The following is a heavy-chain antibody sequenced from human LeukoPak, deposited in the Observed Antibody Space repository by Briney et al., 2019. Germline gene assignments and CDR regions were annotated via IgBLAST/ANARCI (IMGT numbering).Heavy chain of an antibody. D-gene: IGHD5-12*01. V-gene: IGHV4-39*01. CDR3: ARHRGYSGYDDY. CDR2: IYYSGST. J-gene: IGHJ4*02. CDR1: GGSISSGSYY. Sequence: SETLSLTCTVSGGSISSGSYYWGWLRQPPGKGLEWIGSIYYSGSTYYNPSLKSRVTISVDTSKNQFSLKLSSVTAADTAVYYCARHRGYSGYDDYWGQGTLVTVSS.